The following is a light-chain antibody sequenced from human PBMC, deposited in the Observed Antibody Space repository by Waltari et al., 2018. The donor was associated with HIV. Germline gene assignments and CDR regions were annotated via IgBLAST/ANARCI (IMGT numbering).Light chain of an antibody. CDR3: QRYDRAPYT. CDR1: QGIGTD. CDR2: AAS. Sequence: DVQMTQSPSSLSASVGDRVAITCRASQGIGTDLAWYQQKPGKVPKLLIYAASTLQSGVPSRFSGGGSGTDFIHTITNLQTEDFSFYCCQRYDRAPYTFGPGTRLELK. J-gene: IGKJ2*01. V-gene: IGKV1-27*01.